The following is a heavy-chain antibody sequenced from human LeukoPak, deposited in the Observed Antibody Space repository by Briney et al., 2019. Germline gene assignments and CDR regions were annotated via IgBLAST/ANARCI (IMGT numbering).Heavy chain of an antibody. D-gene: IGHD2-2*01. J-gene: IGHJ4*02. CDR2: IKQDRSEK. CDR1: GLTFSSYW. V-gene: IGHV3-7*01. Sequence: GGSLKLSCAVSGLTFSSYWMTWVRQAPGKGLEVVANIKQDRSEKYYVDSVKGRFTISRDNAKNSLYLQMSSVRPEDTAVYYCARVSGTSTSCLENWGQGPLVTVSS. CDR3: ARVSGTSTSCLEN.